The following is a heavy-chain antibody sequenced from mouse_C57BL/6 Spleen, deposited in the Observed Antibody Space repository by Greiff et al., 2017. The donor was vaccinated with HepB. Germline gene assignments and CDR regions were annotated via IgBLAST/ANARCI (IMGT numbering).Heavy chain of an antibody. Sequence: SGAELVRPGASVKLSCTASGFNIKDDYMHWVKQRPEQGLEWIGWIDPENGDTEYASKFQGKATITADTSSNTAYLQLSSLTSEDTAVYYCTTGKDNCYYVPFDYWGQGTTLTVSS. CDR1: GFNIKDDY. J-gene: IGHJ2*01. CDR3: TTGKDNCYYVPFDY. V-gene: IGHV14-4*01. D-gene: IGHD1-1*01. CDR2: IDPENGDT.